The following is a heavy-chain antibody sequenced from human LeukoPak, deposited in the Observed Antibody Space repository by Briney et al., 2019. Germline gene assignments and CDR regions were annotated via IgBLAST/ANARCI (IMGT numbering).Heavy chain of an antibody. CDR2: VNPSAGSA. CDR1: GYTFTSYY. J-gene: IGHJ3*02. CDR3: ARDIGTDAFDI. Sequence: ASEKVSCKASGYTFTSYYIHWVRQAPGQGLEWMGIVNPSAGSATYAQKFQGRVTMTRDTSTTTVYMELSSLRSEDTAVYYCARDIGTDAFDIWGQGTMVAVSS. D-gene: IGHD1-26*01. V-gene: IGHV1-46*01.